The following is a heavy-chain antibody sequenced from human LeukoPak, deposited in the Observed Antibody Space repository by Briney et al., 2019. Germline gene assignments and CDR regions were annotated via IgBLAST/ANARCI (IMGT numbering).Heavy chain of an antibody. J-gene: IGHJ4*02. CDR3: ARVPVLDYYDHQSGEEYYFDY. CDR1: GGSISSYY. V-gene: IGHV4-59*01. D-gene: IGHD3-22*01. CDR2: IYYSGST. Sequence: PSETLSLTCTVSGGSISSYYWSWIRQPPGKGLEWIGYIYYSGSTNYNPSLKSRVTISVDTSKNQFSLKLSSVTAADTAVYYCARVPVLDYYDHQSGEEYYFDYWGQGTLVTVSS.